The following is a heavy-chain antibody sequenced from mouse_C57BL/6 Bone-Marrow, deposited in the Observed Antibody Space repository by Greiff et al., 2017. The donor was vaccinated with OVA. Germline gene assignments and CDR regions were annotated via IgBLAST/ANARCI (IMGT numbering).Heavy chain of an antibody. D-gene: IGHD1-1*02. CDR3: ARVALWVDY. J-gene: IGHJ2*01. V-gene: IGHV1-76*01. CDR1: GYTFTDYY. CDR2: IYPGSGNT. Sequence: VQLQQSGAELVRPGASVKLSCKASGYTFTDYYINWVKQRPGQGLDWIARIYPGSGNTYYNEKFKGKATLTAEKSSSTAYMQLSSLTSEDSAVYFCARVALWVDYWGQGTTLTVSS.